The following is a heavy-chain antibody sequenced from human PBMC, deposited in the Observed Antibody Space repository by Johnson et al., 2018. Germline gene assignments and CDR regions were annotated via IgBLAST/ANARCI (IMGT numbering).Heavy chain of an antibody. J-gene: IGHJ3*02. Sequence: QVQLVESGAEVKKPGSSVKVSCKASGGTFSSSAINWVRQAPGQGLEWMGGIIPIFDTTNFAQKFQGRVTITADDSTTTAYLELRSLRCEDTAVYYCANDHAVGATSGVAFDIWGQGTMVTVSS. CDR3: ANDHAVGATSGVAFDI. V-gene: IGHV1-69*01. D-gene: IGHD1-26*01. CDR2: IIPIFDTT. CDR1: GGTFSSSA.